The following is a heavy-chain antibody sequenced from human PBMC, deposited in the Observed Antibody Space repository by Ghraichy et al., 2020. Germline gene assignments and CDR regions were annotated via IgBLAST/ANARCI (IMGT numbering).Heavy chain of an antibody. V-gene: IGHV4-59*01. CDR1: GGSISSYY. D-gene: IGHD1-14*01. Sequence: SQTLSLTCTVSGGSISSYYWSWIRQPPGKGLEWIGYIYYRWSTNYNPSLKSRVTISVDTSKNQCSLKLSSLTAADTAVYYCARARIKGWFDPWGQGILVTVSS. J-gene: IGHJ5*02. CDR3: ARARIKGWFDP. CDR2: IYYRWST.